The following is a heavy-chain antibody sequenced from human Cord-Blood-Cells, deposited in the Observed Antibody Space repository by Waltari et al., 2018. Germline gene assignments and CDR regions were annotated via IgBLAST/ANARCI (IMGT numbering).Heavy chain of an antibody. CDR2: INPNSGGT. V-gene: IGHV1-2*02. CDR3: ARDRDYSSSWYNWFDP. CDR1: GYTFTGYY. D-gene: IGHD6-13*01. J-gene: IGHJ5*02. Sequence: QVQLVQSGAEVKKPGASVKVSCTASGYTFTGYYMHWVRQAPGQGLEWMGWINPNSGGTNYAQKFQGRVTMTRDTSISTAYMELSRLRSDDTAVYYCARDRDYSSSWYNWFDPWGQGTLVTVSS.